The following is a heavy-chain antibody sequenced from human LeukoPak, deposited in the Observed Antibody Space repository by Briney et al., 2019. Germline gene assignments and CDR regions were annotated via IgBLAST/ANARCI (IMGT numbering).Heavy chain of an antibody. CDR2: IIPIFGTA. CDR3: ASGRYRSSGYFH. Sequence: SVKVSCKASGGTFSSYAISWVRQAPGQGLEWMGGIIPIFGTANYAQKFQGRVTITTDESTSTAYMELSSLRSEDTAVYYCASGRYRSSGYFHWGQGTLVTVSS. J-gene: IGHJ4*02. CDR1: GGTFSSYA. D-gene: IGHD3-22*01. V-gene: IGHV1-69*05.